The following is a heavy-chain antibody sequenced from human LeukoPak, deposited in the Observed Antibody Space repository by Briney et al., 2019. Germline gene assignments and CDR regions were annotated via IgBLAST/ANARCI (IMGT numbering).Heavy chain of an antibody. CDR2: INPNSGGT. D-gene: IGHD6-19*01. CDR3: ERVVPSSSINH. CDR1: GYTFTGYC. Sequence: ASVKVSCKTSGYTFTGYCIHWVRQAPGQGLEWMGRINPNSGGTNSAQKFQGRVTMTRDTSITTAYMELSSLRSDDTAVYYCERVVPSSSINHWGQGTLVTVSS. J-gene: IGHJ5*02. V-gene: IGHV1-2*06.